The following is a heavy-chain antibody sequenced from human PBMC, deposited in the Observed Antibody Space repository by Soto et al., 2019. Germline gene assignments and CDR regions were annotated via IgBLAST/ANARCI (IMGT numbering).Heavy chain of an antibody. CDR2: ISAYNGNT. CDR3: AREKALLWFGELSQKNWFDP. J-gene: IGHJ5*02. CDR1: GYTFTSYG. D-gene: IGHD3-10*01. Sequence: ASVKVSCKASGYTFTSYGISWVRQAPGQGLEWMGWISAYNGNTNYAQKLQGRVTMTTDTSTSTAYMELRSLRSDDTAVYYCAREKALLWFGELSQKNWFDPWGQGTLVTVSS. V-gene: IGHV1-18*04.